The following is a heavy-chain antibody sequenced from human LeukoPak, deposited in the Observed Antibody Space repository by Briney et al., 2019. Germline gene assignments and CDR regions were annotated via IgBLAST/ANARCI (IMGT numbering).Heavy chain of an antibody. Sequence: SETLSLTCTVSGGSIRNYYWTWIRQPAEKGLEWIGNIYYSGSTYYNPSLKSRVTISVDTSKNQFSLKLSPVTAADTGIYYCVRDSGGYDFDHWGQGTLVTVSS. J-gene: IGHJ4*02. D-gene: IGHD3-22*01. CDR2: IYYSGST. CDR3: VRDSGGYDFDH. V-gene: IGHV4-59*04. CDR1: GGSIRNYY.